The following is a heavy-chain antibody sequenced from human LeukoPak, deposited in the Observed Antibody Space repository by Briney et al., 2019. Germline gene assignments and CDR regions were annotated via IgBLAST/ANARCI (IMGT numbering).Heavy chain of an antibody. CDR1: GFTFNTYW. CDR3: ARVRGQVWFADGFDI. V-gene: IGHV3-74*01. D-gene: IGHD3-10*01. J-gene: IGHJ3*02. CDR2: INSDGSST. Sequence: GGSLRLSCAASGFTFNTYWMHWVRQAPGKGLVWVSHINSDGSSTSYADSVKGRFTISRDNAKNTLYLQMNSLRAEDTAVDYCARVRGQVWFADGFDIWGQGTMATVSS.